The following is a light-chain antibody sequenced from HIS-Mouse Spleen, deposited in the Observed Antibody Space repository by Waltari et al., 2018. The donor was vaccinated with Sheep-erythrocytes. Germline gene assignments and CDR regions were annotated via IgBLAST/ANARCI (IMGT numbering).Light chain of an antibody. CDR3: QQFNNYPRT. J-gene: IGKJ1*01. V-gene: IGKV1D-13*01. CDR2: DAS. Sequence: AIQLTQSPSSLSASVGDRVTITCRASQGISSALAWYQQKPGKDPKLLIYDASSLESGVSSRFSGSGSGTDFTLTISSLQPEDFATYYCQQFNNYPRTFGQGTKVEIK. CDR1: QGISSA.